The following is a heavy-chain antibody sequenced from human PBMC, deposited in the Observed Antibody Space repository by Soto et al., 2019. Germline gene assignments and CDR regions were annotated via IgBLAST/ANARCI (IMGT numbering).Heavy chain of an antibody. CDR3: SRDVSSGSSGYYLDALDI. D-gene: IGHD6-25*01. J-gene: IGHJ3*02. CDR2: IKGDGSAK. CDR1: GFTVGNYW. Sequence: EVQLVESGGGLVQPGGSLRLSCAASGFTVGNYWMTWVRQAPGKGLEWLANIKGDGSAKSYLDSVRGRFTVSRDNAENSLFLQRNILRAEDTALYYCSRDVSSGSSGYYLDALDIWGQGTMVTV. V-gene: IGHV3-7*05.